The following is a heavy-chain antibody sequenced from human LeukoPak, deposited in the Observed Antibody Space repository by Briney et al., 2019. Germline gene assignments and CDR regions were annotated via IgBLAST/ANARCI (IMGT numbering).Heavy chain of an antibody. CDR3: AGDNSSGYKAFDP. CDR1: GFTFSSYG. CDR2: IWYDGSNK. V-gene: IGHV3-33*01. Sequence: GRSLRLSCAASGFTFSSYGMHWVRQAPGKGLEWVAVIWYDGSNKYYADSVKGRFTISRDNSKNTLYLQMNSLRAEDTAVYYCAGDNSSGYKAFDPWGQGTLVTVSS. J-gene: IGHJ5*02. D-gene: IGHD3-22*01.